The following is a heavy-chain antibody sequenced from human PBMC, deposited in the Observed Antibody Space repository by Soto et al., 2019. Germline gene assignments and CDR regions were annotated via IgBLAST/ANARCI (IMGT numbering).Heavy chain of an antibody. CDR3: ARRTSAFDV. CDR2: IIPSLAIP. J-gene: IGHJ3*01. D-gene: IGHD2-2*01. CDR1: GGTFNSYD. V-gene: IGHV1-69*02. Sequence: QVQLVQSGAEVKKPGSSVKVSCKASGGTFNSYDIHWVRQAPGQGLEWMGRIIPSLAIPNYAQALQGRLTITANVATRTAYMEMNNLKSGDTAIYYCARRTSAFDVWGQGTVDTVSS.